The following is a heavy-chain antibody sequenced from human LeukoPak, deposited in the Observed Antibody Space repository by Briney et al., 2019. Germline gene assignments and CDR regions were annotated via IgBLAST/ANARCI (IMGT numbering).Heavy chain of an antibody. Sequence: PGGSLRLSCAASGFTFDNYAMHGVRQAPGKGLEGVSLISGGGGSTSYADSVKGRFTISRDNSKGSLYLQMNSLRTEDTALYYCAKVLGSSSWYSLGYWGQGPLVTVSS. D-gene: IGHD6-13*01. V-gene: IGHV3-43*02. CDR1: GFTFDNYA. CDR2: ISGGGGST. CDR3: AKVLGSSSWYSLGY. J-gene: IGHJ4*02.